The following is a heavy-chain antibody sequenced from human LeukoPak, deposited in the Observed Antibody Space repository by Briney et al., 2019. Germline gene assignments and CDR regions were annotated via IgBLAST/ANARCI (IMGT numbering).Heavy chain of an antibody. CDR1: GFTFSSYW. CDR2: IKQGGSER. V-gene: IGHV3-7*03. D-gene: IGHD4-23*01. J-gene: IGHJ5*02. Sequence: GGSLRLSCAGSGFTFSSYWMSWVRQAPGKGLEWVANIKQGGSERYYVDSVKGRFTISRDNAKNSLYLRMNSLRAEDTAVYYCAKVGGGTQGWFDPWGQGTLVTVSS. CDR3: AKVGGGTQGWFDP.